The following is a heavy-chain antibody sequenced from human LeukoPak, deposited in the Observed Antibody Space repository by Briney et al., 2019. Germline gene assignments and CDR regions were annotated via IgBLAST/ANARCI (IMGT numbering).Heavy chain of an antibody. J-gene: IGHJ6*02. CDR2: INSDGSST. D-gene: IGHD3-10*01. CDR1: GFTVSSNY. V-gene: IGHV3-74*01. CDR3: ARRITIFRGGTTFGMDV. Sequence: GGSLRLSCAASGFTVSSNYLSWVRQAPGKGLVWVSRINSDGSSTNYADSVRGRFTISRDNAKNTLYLQMNSLRAEDTAVYYCARRITIFRGGTTFGMDVWGQGTTVTVSS.